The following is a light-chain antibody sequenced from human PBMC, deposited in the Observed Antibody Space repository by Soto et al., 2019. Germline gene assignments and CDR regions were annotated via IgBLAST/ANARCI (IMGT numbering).Light chain of an antibody. CDR2: KAS. Sequence: DIQMTQSPSTLSASVGDRVTITCRASQSISVWLAWYQQKAGKAPNLLIYKASRLESGVPSRFSGSGSGTHFTLTISNLQPEDFAVYYCQQGYSPLLTFGGGTRVEIK. V-gene: IGKV1-5*03. CDR1: QSISVW. J-gene: IGKJ4*01. CDR3: QQGYSPLLT.